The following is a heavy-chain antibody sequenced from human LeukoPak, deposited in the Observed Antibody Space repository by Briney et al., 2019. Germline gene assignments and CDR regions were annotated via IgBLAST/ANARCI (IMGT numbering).Heavy chain of an antibody. Sequence: GGSLRLSYAASGFTFSSYAMSWVRQAPGKGLEWVSAISGSGGSTYYADSVKGRFTISRDNSKNTVYLQMNSLRADDTAVYYCARDRDSGYDDDAFDIWGQGTMVSVSS. J-gene: IGHJ3*02. V-gene: IGHV3-23*01. CDR2: ISGSGGST. CDR1: GFTFSSYA. CDR3: ARDRDSGYDDDAFDI. D-gene: IGHD5-12*01.